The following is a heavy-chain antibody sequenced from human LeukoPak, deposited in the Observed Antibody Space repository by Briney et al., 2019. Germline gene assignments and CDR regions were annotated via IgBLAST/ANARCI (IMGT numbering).Heavy chain of an antibody. CDR2: ISSSSSYI. V-gene: IGHV3-21*01. Sequence: PGGSLRLSCAASGFTFSSYSMNWVRQAPGKGLEWVSSISSSSSYIYYADSVKGRFTISRDNAKNSLYLQMNSLRAEDTAVYYCARVWPQAAAGTGPQYYFDYWGQGTLVTVSS. D-gene: IGHD6-13*01. CDR1: GFTFSSYS. J-gene: IGHJ4*02. CDR3: ARVWPQAAAGTGPQYYFDY.